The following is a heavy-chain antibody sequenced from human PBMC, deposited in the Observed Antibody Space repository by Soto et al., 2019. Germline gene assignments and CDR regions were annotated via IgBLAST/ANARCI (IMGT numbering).Heavy chain of an antibody. D-gene: IGHD3-22*01. Sequence: EVQLLESGGGLVQPGGSLRLSCAASGFTFSSYAMSWVRQAPGKGLEWVSAISGSGGSTYYADSVKGRFTISRDNSKNTLYLQMNSLRAEDTAVYYSAKDNYYDSSGYYGTSLDYWGQGTLVTVSS. CDR2: ISGSGGST. V-gene: IGHV3-23*01. J-gene: IGHJ4*02. CDR3: AKDNYYDSSGYYGTSLDY. CDR1: GFTFSSYA.